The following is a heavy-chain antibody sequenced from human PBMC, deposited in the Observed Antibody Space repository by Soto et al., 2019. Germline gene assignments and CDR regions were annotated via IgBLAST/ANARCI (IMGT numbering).Heavy chain of an antibody. CDR1: GYTFTGYY. V-gene: IGHV1-2*04. Sequence: WASVKVSCKASGYTFTGYYMHWVRQAPGQGLEWMGWINPNSGGTNYAQKFQGWVTMTRDTSISTAYMELSRLRSDDTAVYYCARGTKTSDFWSGKYYYGMDVWGQGTTVTVSS. CDR2: INPNSGGT. CDR3: ARGTKTSDFWSGKYYYGMDV. J-gene: IGHJ6*02. D-gene: IGHD3-3*01.